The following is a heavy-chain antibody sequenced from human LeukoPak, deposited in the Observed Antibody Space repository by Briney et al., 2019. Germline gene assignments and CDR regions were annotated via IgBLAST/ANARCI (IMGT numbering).Heavy chain of an antibody. J-gene: IGHJ4*02. Sequence: PGGSLRLSCAASGFTFSSYEMNWVRQAPGKGLEWVSYISSSGSTIYYADSVKGRFTISRDNAKNSLYLQMSSLRAEDTAVYYCARGGTMIVSRDYFDYWGQGTLVTVSS. D-gene: IGHD3-22*01. CDR2: ISSSGSTI. V-gene: IGHV3-48*03. CDR1: GFTFSSYE. CDR3: ARGGTMIVSRDYFDY.